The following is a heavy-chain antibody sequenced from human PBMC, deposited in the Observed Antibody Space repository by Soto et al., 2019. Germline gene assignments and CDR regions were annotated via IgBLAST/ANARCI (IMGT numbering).Heavy chain of an antibody. CDR1: GGSFGSSAYY. CDR3: SRRAPEGFDP. J-gene: IGHJ5*02. CDR2: INSSGST. Sequence: KTSETLSLTCTVSGGSFGSSAYYWGWIRRAPGKGLEWIGSINSSGSTFSNPSLKSRVTLSVDTSKNPFSLKLTSVTAADTALYYCSRRAPEGFDPWGQGTLVTVSS. V-gene: IGHV4-39*01.